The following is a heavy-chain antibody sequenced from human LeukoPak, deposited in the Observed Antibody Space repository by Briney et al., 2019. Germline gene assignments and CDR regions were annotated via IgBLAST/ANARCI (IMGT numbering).Heavy chain of an antibody. CDR2: FSGSGGST. D-gene: IGHD2-15*01. Sequence: SXAAXGFTFSSYAMSWVRQAPGKGLEWVSTFSGSGGSTHYADSVKGRFTISRDNSKNTLYLQMNSLRAEDTAVYCXXXSGLNRFDYWGQGTLVTVSS. CDR3: XXSGLNRFDY. V-gene: IGHV3-23*01. J-gene: IGHJ4*02. CDR1: GFTFSSYA.